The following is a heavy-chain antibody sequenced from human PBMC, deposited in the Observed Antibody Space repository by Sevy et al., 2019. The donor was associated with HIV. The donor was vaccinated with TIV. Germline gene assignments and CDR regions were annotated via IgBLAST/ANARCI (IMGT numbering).Heavy chain of an antibody. CDR3: ARGPVQLWFPPYYYYYGMDV. J-gene: IGHJ6*02. V-gene: IGHV3-30-3*01. Sequence: GGSLRLSCAASGFTFSSYAMHWVRQAPGKGLEWVAVISYDGSNKYYADSVKGRFTISRDNSKNTLYLQMNSLRAEDTAVYYCARGPVQLWFPPYYYYYGMDVWGQGTTVTVSS. D-gene: IGHD5-18*01. CDR2: ISYDGSNK. CDR1: GFTFSSYA.